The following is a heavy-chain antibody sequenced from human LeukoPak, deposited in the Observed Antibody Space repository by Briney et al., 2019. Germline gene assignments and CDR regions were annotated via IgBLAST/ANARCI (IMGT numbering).Heavy chain of an antibody. V-gene: IGHV3-48*04. D-gene: IGHD1-26*01. CDR3: ARDVSGSYPDAFDI. CDR1: GFTFSNYS. J-gene: IGHJ3*02. Sequence: GGSLRLSCAASGFTFSNYSMNWVRQAPGKGLEWISYINSDSDSIYYSDSVKGRFTISRDNAENSLYLQMNRLRAEDTAVYYCARDVSGSYPDAFDIWGQGTMVTVSS. CDR2: INSDSDSI.